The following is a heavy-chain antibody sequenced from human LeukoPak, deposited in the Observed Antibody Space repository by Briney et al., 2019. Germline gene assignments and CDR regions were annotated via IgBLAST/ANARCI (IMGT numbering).Heavy chain of an antibody. CDR3: TKGRGI. V-gene: IGHV4-61*02. CDR2: IYTSGST. D-gene: IGHD3-10*01. J-gene: IGHJ4*02. CDR1: GVSISSGSYY. Sequence: SETLSLTCTVSGVSISSGSYYWSWIRQPAGKRLEWIGRIYTSGSTNYNPSLKSRVTISVDTSKNQFSLKLTSVTAADTAVYYCTKGRGIWGQGTLVTVSS.